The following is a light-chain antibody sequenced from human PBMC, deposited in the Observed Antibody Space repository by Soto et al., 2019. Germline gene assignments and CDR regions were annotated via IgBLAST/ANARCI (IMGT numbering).Light chain of an antibody. CDR1: SSDVGGYNY. CDR2: EVS. V-gene: IGLV2-14*01. J-gene: IGLJ2*01. CDR3: SSYTSSSTLVV. Sequence: QSALTQPASVSGSPGQSITISCTGTSSDVGGYNYVSWYQQHPGKAHKLMIYEVSNRPSGLSNRFSGSKSGNTASLTISGLQAEDEADYYCSSYTSSSTLVVFGGWTKLTVL.